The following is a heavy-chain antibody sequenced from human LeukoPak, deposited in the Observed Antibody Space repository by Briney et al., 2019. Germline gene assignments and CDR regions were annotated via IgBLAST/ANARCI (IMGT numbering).Heavy chain of an antibody. J-gene: IGHJ3*01. CDR2: INHSGST. CDR1: GGSFSGYY. Sequence: PSETLSLTCAVSGGSFSGYYWSWTRQSPEKGLDWIGEINHSGSTNYNPILKSRVTMSVDSSKKHFSLKLTSVTPADTGTYYCARVRIIPGARDAFDVWGPGTMVTVSS. CDR3: ARVRIIPGARDAFDV. D-gene: IGHD2-2*01. V-gene: IGHV4-34*01.